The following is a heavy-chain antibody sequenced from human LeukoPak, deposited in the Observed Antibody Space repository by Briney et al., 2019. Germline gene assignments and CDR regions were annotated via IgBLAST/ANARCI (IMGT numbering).Heavy chain of an antibody. CDR2: IWYDGSNK. Sequence: GSSLRLSCAASGFTLSSYGMHWVRQAPGKGLEWVAVIWYDGSNKHYADSAKGRFTISRDNSKSTVHLQMNSLRAEDTAIYYCAKDSSAYDGSYFDYWGQGTLVTVSS. CDR1: GFTLSSYG. V-gene: IGHV3-33*06. CDR3: AKDSSAYDGSYFDY. D-gene: IGHD5-12*01. J-gene: IGHJ4*02.